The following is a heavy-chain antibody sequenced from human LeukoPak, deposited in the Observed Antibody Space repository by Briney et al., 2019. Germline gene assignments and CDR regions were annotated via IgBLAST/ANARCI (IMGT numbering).Heavy chain of an antibody. CDR2: MNPNSGNT. CDR1: GYTFTSYD. Sequence: ASVKVSCKASGYTFTSYDINWVRQATGQGLEWMGWMNPNSGNTGYAQKFQGRVTMTRNTSISTAYMELSSLRSEDTAVYYCARAPTITGTTPPGYWGQGTLVTVSS. J-gene: IGHJ4*02. D-gene: IGHD1-7*01. V-gene: IGHV1-8*01. CDR3: ARAPTITGTTPPGY.